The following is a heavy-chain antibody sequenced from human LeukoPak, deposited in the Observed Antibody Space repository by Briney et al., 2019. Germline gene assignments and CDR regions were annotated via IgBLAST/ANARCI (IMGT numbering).Heavy chain of an antibody. Sequence: SETLSLTCAVYGGSFSGYYWSWIRQPPGKGLEWIGEINHSGSTNYNPSLKSRVTISVDTSKNQFSLKLSSVTAADTAVYYCARGRTRRAPINFTMVRGAINWFDPWGQGTLVTVSS. CDR2: INHSGST. CDR3: ARGRTRRAPINFTMVRGAINWFDP. D-gene: IGHD3-10*01. CDR1: GGSFSGYY. V-gene: IGHV4-34*01. J-gene: IGHJ5*02.